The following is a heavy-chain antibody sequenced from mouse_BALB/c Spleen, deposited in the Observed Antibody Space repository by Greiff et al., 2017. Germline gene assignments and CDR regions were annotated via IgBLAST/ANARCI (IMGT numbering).Heavy chain of an antibody. J-gene: IGHJ1*01. V-gene: IGHV7-3*02. CDR3: ARDSSYYRYDVWYFDV. CDR1: GFTFTDYY. Sequence: EVQLVESGGGLVQPGGSLRLSCATSGFTFTDYYMSWVRQPPGKALEWLGFIRNKANGYTTEYSASVKGRFTISRDNSQSILYLQMNTLRAEDSATYYCARDSSYYRYDVWYFDVWGAGTTVTVSS. D-gene: IGHD2-14*01. CDR2: IRNKANGYTT.